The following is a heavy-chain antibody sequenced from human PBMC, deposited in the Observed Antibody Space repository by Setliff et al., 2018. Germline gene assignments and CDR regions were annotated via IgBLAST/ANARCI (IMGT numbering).Heavy chain of an antibody. V-gene: IGHV3-23*01. CDR1: GFTFRKHA. J-gene: IGHJ4*02. CDR2: VSGSGMTR. Sequence: QPGGSLRLSCAVSGFTFRKHALAWVRQAPGKGLQWVSSVSGSGMTRDYTDSVKGRFTVSRDSSQNKIHLQMDSLRAEDTGKYFCARADSDSYYPYYFDFWGQGVLVTVSS. D-gene: IGHD3-22*01. CDR3: ARADSDSYYPYYFDF.